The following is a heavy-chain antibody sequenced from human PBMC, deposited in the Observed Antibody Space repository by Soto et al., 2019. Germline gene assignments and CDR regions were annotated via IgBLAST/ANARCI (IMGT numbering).Heavy chain of an antibody. CDR3: ARIRARAVLRYFDWPPAGGFAP. D-gene: IGHD3-9*01. Sequence: SWTLSLTCAFYVGSFSGYYFSWIRQPPGKGLEWIGEINRSGSTNYNPSLKSRVTISVDTSKNQFSLKLSTVTAADTAVYYCARIRARAVLRYFDWPPAGGFAPWGQGTLV. CDR1: VGSFSGYY. V-gene: IGHV4-34*01. J-gene: IGHJ5*02. CDR2: INRSGST.